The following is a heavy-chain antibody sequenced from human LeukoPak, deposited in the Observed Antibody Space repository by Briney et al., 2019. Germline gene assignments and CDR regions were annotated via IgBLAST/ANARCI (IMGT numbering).Heavy chain of an antibody. V-gene: IGHV1-2*02. CDR3: ARDYDFWSGYYSGPRFDP. CDR2: INPNSGGT. Sequence: ASVKVSCKASGYTFTGYYMHWVRQAPGQGLEWMGWINPNSGGTNYAQKFQGRVTMTRDTFISTAYMELSRLRSDDTAVYYCARDYDFWSGYYSGPRFDPWGQGTLVTVSS. D-gene: IGHD3-3*01. CDR1: GYTFTGYY. J-gene: IGHJ5*02.